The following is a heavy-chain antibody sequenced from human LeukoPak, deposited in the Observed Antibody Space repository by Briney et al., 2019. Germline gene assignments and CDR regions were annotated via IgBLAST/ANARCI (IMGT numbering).Heavy chain of an antibody. Sequence: GGSLRLSCAASGFTFSSYAMSWVRQTPGKGLEWVSAISGSGGDTYYADSVKGRFTISRDNSRNTLYLQMNSLRAEDTAVYYCAKDRVIDLGWWDFWGQGTLVTVSS. J-gene: IGHJ4*02. CDR2: ISGSGGDT. CDR3: AKDRVIDLGWWDF. D-gene: IGHD2-15*01. V-gene: IGHV3-23*01. CDR1: GFTFSSYA.